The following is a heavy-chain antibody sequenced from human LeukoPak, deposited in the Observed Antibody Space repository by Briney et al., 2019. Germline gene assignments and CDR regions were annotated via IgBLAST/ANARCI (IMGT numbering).Heavy chain of an antibody. CDR2: VSDSGDST. V-gene: IGHV3-23*01. Sequence: PGGSLRLSCAASGFTFSSYGMSWVRQAPGKGLEWVSSVSDSGDSTYYADSVKGRFTISRDNAKNSLYLQMNSLRAEDTAVYYCARDPADYGANSGGLDYWGQGTLVTVSS. D-gene: IGHD4-23*01. CDR1: GFTFSSYG. J-gene: IGHJ4*02. CDR3: ARDPADYGANSGGLDY.